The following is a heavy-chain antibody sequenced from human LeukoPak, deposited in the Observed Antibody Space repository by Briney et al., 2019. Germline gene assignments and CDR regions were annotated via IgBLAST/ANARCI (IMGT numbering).Heavy chain of an antibody. CDR1: GFTFSSYA. V-gene: IGHV3-23*01. D-gene: IGHD2-2*01. CDR2: ISGSGGST. Sequence: GGSLRLSCAVSGFTFSSYAMSWVRQAPGKGLEWVSVISGSGGSTYYADSVKGRFTITRDSSKNTLYLQMNRLRAEDKDVYYCAQGRRYCSSSSCYIDSWGQGTLVTVSS. CDR3: AQGRRYCSSSSCYIDS. J-gene: IGHJ4*02.